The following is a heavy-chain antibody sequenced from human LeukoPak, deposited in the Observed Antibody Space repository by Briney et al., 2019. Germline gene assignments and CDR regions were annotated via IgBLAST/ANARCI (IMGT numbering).Heavy chain of an antibody. V-gene: IGHV3-69-1*02. CDR2: NSSGSTM. D-gene: IGHD3-22*01. CDR3: ARSLYKIDSSGYYYYDY. J-gene: IGHJ4*02. Sequence: TFNSSGSTMYNADSVKGRFTISRDNARNSLYLQMNSLRAEDTAVYYCARSLYKIDSSGYYYYDYWGQGTLVTVSS.